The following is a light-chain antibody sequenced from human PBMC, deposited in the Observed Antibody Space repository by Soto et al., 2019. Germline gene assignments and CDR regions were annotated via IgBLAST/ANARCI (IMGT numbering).Light chain of an antibody. Sequence: EIVLTQSPGTLSLSPGDRVTLSCRASQIVSSNYFAWYQQKPGQPPRLLIYATSSSATGIPDRLSGSGSGTDFPFTISRLEPEDFAMYYCQQYGDYNSPRYSFGQGTRLEI. J-gene: IGKJ2*03. CDR1: QIVSSNY. CDR2: ATS. V-gene: IGKV3-20*01. CDR3: QQYGDYNSPRYS.